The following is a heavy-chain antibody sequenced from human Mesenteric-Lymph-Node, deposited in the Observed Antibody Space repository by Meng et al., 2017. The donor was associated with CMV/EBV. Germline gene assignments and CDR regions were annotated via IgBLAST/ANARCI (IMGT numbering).Heavy chain of an antibody. V-gene: IGHV1-69-2*01. CDR1: GYTFNDYD. CDR2: VDPEDGET. Sequence: SGYTFNDYDMPWVQQAPGQGLEWMGLVDPEDGETIYAEKFQGRVTITADTSTDTAYMELSSLRSEDTAVYYCATVGGPKGTLDFDYWGQGTLVTVSS. J-gene: IGHJ4*02. CDR3: ATVGGPKGTLDFDY. D-gene: IGHD3-10*01.